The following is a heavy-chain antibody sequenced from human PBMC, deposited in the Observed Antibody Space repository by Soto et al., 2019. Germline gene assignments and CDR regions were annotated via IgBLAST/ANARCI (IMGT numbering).Heavy chain of an antibody. Sequence: HPGGSLRLSCAASGFTLSSYGMHWVRQAPGKGLEWVAVISYDGSNKYYADSVKGRFTISRDNSKSTLYLQMNSLRAEDTAVYYCAKDWGYCSGGRCYYNSYGMDVWGQGTTVTVSS. D-gene: IGHD2-15*01. V-gene: IGHV3-30*18. CDR3: AKDWGYCSGGRCYYNSYGMDV. CDR2: ISYDGSNK. J-gene: IGHJ6*02. CDR1: GFTLSSYG.